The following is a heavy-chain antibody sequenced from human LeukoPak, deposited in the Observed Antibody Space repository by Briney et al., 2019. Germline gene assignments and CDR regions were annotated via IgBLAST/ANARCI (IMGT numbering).Heavy chain of an antibody. CDR3: ARDYGEWGRYYFDY. CDR2: IIPIFGTA. V-gene: IGHV1-69*05. Sequence: ASVTVSCKASGGTFSSYVISWVRQAPGQGREWMGRIIPIFGTANYAQKFQGRVTITTDESTSTAYMELSSLRSEDTAVYYCARDYGEWGRYYFDYWGQGTLVTVSS. D-gene: IGHD1-26*01. CDR1: GGTFSSYV. J-gene: IGHJ4*02.